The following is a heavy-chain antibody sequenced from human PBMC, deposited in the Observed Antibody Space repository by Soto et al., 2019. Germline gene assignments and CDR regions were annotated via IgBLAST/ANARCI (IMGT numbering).Heavy chain of an antibody. D-gene: IGHD5-12*01. J-gene: IGHJ4*02. Sequence: ASVKVSWKASGYTFTSYGISWVRQAPGQGLEWMGWISAYNGNTNYAQKLQGRVTMTTDTSTSTAYMELRSLRSDDTAVYYCARVFPDSGYLKTDYWGQGTLVTVSS. CDR1: GYTFTSYG. CDR3: ARVFPDSGYLKTDY. CDR2: ISAYNGNT. V-gene: IGHV1-18*01.